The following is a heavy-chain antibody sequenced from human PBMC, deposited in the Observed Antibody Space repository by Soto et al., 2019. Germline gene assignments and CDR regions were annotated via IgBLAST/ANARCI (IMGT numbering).Heavy chain of an antibody. CDR1: GFTFSDFG. CDR2: VNNDGRNT. V-gene: IGHV3-23*01. CDR3: AKDAGNEEGLFDY. Sequence: GGSLRLSCEASGFTFSDFGMSWVRQIPGKGLEWVSTVNNDGRNTHYADSVEGRFTISRDNSKNTLYLQMGSLRAEDTAIYYCAKDAGNEEGLFDYWGQGTLVTVSS. J-gene: IGHJ4*02.